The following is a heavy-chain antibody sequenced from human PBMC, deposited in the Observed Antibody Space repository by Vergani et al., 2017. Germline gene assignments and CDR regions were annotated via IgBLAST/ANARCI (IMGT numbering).Heavy chain of an antibody. V-gene: IGHV3-33*08. Sequence: VHLLESGGGLVQSGGSLKLSCAASGFTFSGSAMHWVRQAPGKGLEWVAVIWYDGSNKYYADSVQGRFTISRDNSKNTLYLEMESLRVEDTAVYFCARDKSKRAPAVMGTYYYYMDVWGKGTKVTVSS. CDR2: IWYDGSNK. CDR3: ARDKSKRAPAVMGTYYYYMDV. J-gene: IGHJ6*03. D-gene: IGHD3-16*01. CDR1: GFTFSGSA.